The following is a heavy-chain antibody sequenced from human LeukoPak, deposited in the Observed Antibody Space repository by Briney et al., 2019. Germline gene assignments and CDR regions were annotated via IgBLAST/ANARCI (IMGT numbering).Heavy chain of an antibody. CDR1: GGSISNGGYY. CDR2: IYYSGST. CDR3: ARKGYSYGSHFDY. Sequence: TSETLSLTYTVSGGSISNGGYYWSWIRQRPGKGLEWIGCIYYSGSTYYNPSLKSRVTISVDTSKNHFSLELSSVTAADTAVYYCARKGYSYGSHFDYWGQGTLVTVSS. D-gene: IGHD5-18*01. J-gene: IGHJ4*02. V-gene: IGHV4-31*03.